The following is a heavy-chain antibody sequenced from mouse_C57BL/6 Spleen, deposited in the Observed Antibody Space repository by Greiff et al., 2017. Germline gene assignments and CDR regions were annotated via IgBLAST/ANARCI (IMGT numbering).Heavy chain of an antibody. J-gene: IGHJ2*01. CDR1: GYAFSSYW. V-gene: IGHV1-80*01. Sequence: QVQLQQSGAELVKPGASVKISCKASGYAFSSYWMNWVKQRPGKGLEWIGQIYPGDGDTKYNGKFKGKATLTADKSSSTAYMQLSSLTSADSAVYCCAREATVVATDFDYWGQGTTLTGSS. CDR2: IYPGDGDT. D-gene: IGHD1-1*01. CDR3: AREATVVATDFDY.